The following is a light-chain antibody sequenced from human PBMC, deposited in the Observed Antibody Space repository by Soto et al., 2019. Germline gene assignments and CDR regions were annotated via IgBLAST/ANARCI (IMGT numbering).Light chain of an antibody. CDR2: EDK. J-gene: IGLJ3*02. V-gene: IGLV2-23*01. Sequence: QSVLTQPASVSGSPGQSVTISCTGTRSDIGSYNLVSWYQQHPGTAPKLIIYEDKKRPSGVSDRFSGSKSGLTASLTISGLQAEDEGHYYCCSYAGNGAWVFGGGTKLTVL. CDR3: CSYAGNGAWV. CDR1: RSDIGSYNL.